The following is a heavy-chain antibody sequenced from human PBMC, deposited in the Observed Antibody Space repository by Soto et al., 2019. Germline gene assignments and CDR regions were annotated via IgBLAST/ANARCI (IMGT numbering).Heavy chain of an antibody. CDR1: GFSLSTSGMC. CDR3: ARSRSYDYVWGSYRYTPFDY. V-gene: IGHV2-70*01. J-gene: IGHJ4*02. CDR2: IDWDDDK. D-gene: IGHD3-16*02. Sequence: SGPTLVNPTQTVTLTCTFSGFSLSTSGMCVSWIRQPPGKALEWLALIDWDDDKYYSTSLKTRLTISKDTSKNQVVLTMTNMDPVDTATYYCARSRSYDYVWGSYRYTPFDYWGQGTLVTVSS.